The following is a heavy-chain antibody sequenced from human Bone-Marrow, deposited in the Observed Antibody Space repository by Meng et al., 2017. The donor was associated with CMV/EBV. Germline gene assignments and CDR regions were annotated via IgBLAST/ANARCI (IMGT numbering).Heavy chain of an antibody. CDR1: GFTFSSYS. V-gene: IGHV3-21*01. J-gene: IGHJ4*02. D-gene: IGHD2/OR15-2a*01. Sequence: GASLKISCAASGFTFSSYSMNWVRQAPGKGLEWVSSISSSSSYIYYADSVKSRFTISRDNAKNSLYLQMNSMRAEDTAVYYCARDQFYSMDYWGQGTLVTVSS. CDR2: ISSSSSYI. CDR3: ARDQFYSMDY.